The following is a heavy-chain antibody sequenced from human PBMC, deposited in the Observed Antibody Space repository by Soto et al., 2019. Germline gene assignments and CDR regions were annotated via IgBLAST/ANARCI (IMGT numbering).Heavy chain of an antibody. CDR3: AKGLRSSSGGDYYYGFDV. CDR1: GFTFSSFV. Sequence: EVQLLESGGGLVQPGGSLRLSCAASGFTFSSFVMSWVRQAPGKGLEWVSAIGGSRGNTYYADSVKGRFTISRDNSKNTLSLQMNSLRAEDTAIYYCAKGLRSSSGGDYYYGFDVWGQGTTVTVSS. V-gene: IGHV3-23*01. J-gene: IGHJ6*02. CDR2: IGGSRGNT. D-gene: IGHD6-6*01.